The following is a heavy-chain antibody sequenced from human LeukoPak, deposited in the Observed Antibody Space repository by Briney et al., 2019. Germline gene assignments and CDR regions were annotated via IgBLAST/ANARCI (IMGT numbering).Heavy chain of an antibody. V-gene: IGHV3-30*04. CDR1: RFTFSTYA. CDR3: ARGEGILLWFGEGPCGMDV. D-gene: IGHD3-10*01. Sequence: GGSLRLSCAASRFTFSTYAMHWVRQAPGKGLEWAALISSDGSNKFYADSVKGRFTISRDNSKNTLYLQMNSLRAEDTAVYYCARGEGILLWFGEGPCGMDVWGQGTTVTVSS. CDR2: ISSDGSNK. J-gene: IGHJ6*02.